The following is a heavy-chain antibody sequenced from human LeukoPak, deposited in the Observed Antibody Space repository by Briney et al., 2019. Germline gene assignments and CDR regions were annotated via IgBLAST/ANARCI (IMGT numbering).Heavy chain of an antibody. CDR3: GKGPRRCTGCDGFDI. D-gene: IGHD1-14*01. CDR2: SSWDDKTE. Sequence: GGSLRLSCAASGFTFDDHTMHWVRQAPGKGLEWVSISSWDDKTEYYADSVKGRFTISRDNSKTSLYLQMNSLRTEDTAVYYCGKGPRRCTGCDGFDILGQGTMVTVSS. CDR1: GFTFDDHT. J-gene: IGHJ3*02. V-gene: IGHV3-43*01.